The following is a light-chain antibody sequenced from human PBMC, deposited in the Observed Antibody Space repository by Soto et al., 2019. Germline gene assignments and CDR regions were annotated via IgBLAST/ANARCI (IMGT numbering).Light chain of an antibody. Sequence: QSVLSQPASVSFSPGQSITISCTGTSSDVGDYNYVSWYLQYPGKAPKLMIYEVSNRPSGVSNRFSGSKSGNTASLTISGLQAEDEADYYCSSYTSSGTYVFGTGTKVTVL. J-gene: IGLJ1*01. CDR1: SSDVGDYNY. CDR2: EVS. V-gene: IGLV2-14*01. CDR3: SSYTSSGTYV.